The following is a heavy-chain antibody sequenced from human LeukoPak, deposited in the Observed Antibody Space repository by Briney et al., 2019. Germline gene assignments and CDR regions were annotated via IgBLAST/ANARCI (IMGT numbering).Heavy chain of an antibody. CDR2: IKKTGSET. V-gene: IGHV3-7*01. J-gene: IGHJ4*02. Sequence: GGSLRLSCAASGFTFSHFWMSWVRQAPGKGLEWVAYIKKTGSETYYVDSVKGRFTITRDNTRNSLFLQMHSLRAEDTAVYFCAREDGYCSGGNCYSYFDSWGQGTLVTVSS. CDR1: GFTFSHFW. D-gene: IGHD2-15*01. CDR3: AREDGYCSGGNCYSYFDS.